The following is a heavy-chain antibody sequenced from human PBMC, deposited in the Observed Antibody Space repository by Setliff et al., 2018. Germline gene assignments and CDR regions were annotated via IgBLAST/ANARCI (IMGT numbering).Heavy chain of an antibody. CDR1: GFTFTSYA. CDR3: AGDPPGPHLVYTY. Sequence: GSLRLSCAASGFTFTSYAMNWVRQAPGKGLEWVSAISGSGGSTDYADSVKGRFIISRDNSKNTLYLQMNGLRAEDTAIYYCAGDPPGPHLVYTYWGQGALVTVSS. V-gene: IGHV3-23*01. D-gene: IGHD3-16*01. CDR2: ISGSGGST. J-gene: IGHJ4*02.